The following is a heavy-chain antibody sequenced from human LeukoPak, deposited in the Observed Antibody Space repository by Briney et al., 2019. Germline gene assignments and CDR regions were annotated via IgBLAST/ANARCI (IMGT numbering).Heavy chain of an antibody. CDR2: IISDESGR. J-gene: IGHJ4*02. V-gene: IGHV3-74*01. CDR1: GFTFSSYW. D-gene: IGHD3-22*01. Sequence: GGSLRLSCAASGFTFSSYWMHWVRQAPGKGLVWVSRIISDESGRSYADSVKGRFTISRDNAKNTLYLQMNSLRAEDTAVYYCARSTYYDSSGFDYWGQGTLVTVSS. CDR3: ARSTYYDSSGFDY.